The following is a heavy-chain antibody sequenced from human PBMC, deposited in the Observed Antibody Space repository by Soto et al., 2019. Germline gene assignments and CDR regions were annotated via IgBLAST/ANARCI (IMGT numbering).Heavy chain of an antibody. CDR1: GGTFSSYA. CDR3: ARVRQLVSIYYYGMDV. Sequence: SVKVSCKASGGTFSSYAISWVRQAPGQGLEWMGGIIPIFGTANYAQKFQGRVTITADKSTSTAYMELSSLRSEDTAVYYCARVRQLVSIYYYGMDVWGQGTTVTISS. V-gene: IGHV1-69*06. CDR2: IIPIFGTA. J-gene: IGHJ6*02. D-gene: IGHD6-6*01.